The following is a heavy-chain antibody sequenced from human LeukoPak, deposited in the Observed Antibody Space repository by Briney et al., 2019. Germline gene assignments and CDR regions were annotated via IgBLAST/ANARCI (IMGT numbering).Heavy chain of an antibody. Sequence: SETLSLTCTVSADSLSSGGHYWAWIRQFPGKGLESIGFIHHSGKSRHNPSLKDRVAISVDTSRKQFALKLSSVTAADTAMYYCARGGNRFGGFYFDYWGQGIQVIVSS. CDR2: IHHSGKS. J-gene: IGHJ4*02. CDR1: ADSLSSGGHY. CDR3: ARGGNRFGGFYFDY. D-gene: IGHD3-10*01. V-gene: IGHV4-31*03.